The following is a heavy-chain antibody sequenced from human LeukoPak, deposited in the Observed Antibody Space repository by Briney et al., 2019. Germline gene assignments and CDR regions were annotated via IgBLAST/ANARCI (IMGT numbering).Heavy chain of an antibody. V-gene: IGHV1-46*01. Sequence: GASVKVSCKASEYTFTNYYLHWVRQAPGQGLEWMGIINPSAGTASYPQKFQGRVTMTRDTSTTTVYMELTSLRSEDTAAYYCAINGWVGAPQLGAFDVWGRGTMVTVSS. CDR3: AINGWVGAPQLGAFDV. CDR2: INPSAGTA. J-gene: IGHJ3*01. CDR1: EYTFTNYY. D-gene: IGHD6-6*01.